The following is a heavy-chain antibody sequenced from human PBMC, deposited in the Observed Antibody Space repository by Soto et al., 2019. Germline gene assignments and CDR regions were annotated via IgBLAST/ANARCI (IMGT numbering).Heavy chain of an antibody. CDR3: ARQEGYCSGGSCYYFDY. V-gene: IGHV6-1*01. J-gene: IGHJ4*02. CDR2: TYYRSKWYN. Sequence: QSQTLSLTCAISGDSVSSNSAAWNWIRQSPSRGLEWLGRTYYRSKWYNDYAVSVKSRITINPDTSKNQFSLQLNSVTPEDTAVYYCARQEGYCSGGSCYYFDYWGQGTLVTVSS. CDR1: GDSVSSNSAA. D-gene: IGHD2-15*01.